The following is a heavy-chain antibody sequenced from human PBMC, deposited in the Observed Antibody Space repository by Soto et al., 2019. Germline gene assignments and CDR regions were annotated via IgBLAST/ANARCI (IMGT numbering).Heavy chain of an antibody. J-gene: IGHJ4*03. Sequence: LRLSCAASGFTFSSYWMNWVRQAPGEGLEWVANIKRDGNEKYYVDSVKGRFIISRDNAKNSLYLQMNSLRAEDTAVYYCAREWRTSSDEYGNFGRWGQRALVNVSS. CDR1: GFTFSSYW. D-gene: IGHD4-17*01. CDR3: AREWRTSSDEYGNFGR. V-gene: IGHV3-7*03. CDR2: IKRDGNEK.